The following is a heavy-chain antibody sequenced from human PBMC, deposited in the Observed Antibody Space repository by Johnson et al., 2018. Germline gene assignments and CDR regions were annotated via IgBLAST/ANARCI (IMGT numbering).Heavy chain of an antibody. D-gene: IGHD3-9*01. CDR3: ARYLFDFAESNGMDV. CDR2: SDGSGT. V-gene: IGHV3-74*01. Sequence: SDGSGTTYAGAVKGRFTISRDNAKNTLYLQMNSLRADDTAVYYCARYLFDFAESNGMDVWGQGTTVTVSS. J-gene: IGHJ6*02.